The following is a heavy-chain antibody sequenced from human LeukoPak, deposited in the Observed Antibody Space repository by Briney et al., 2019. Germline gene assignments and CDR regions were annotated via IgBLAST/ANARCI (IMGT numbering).Heavy chain of an antibody. CDR3: ARDWRGGTDY. Sequence: PGGSLRLSCIVSGFTFSSYEMSWVRQVPGKGLEWLSYISSSGSTIYYADSVKGRFTMSRDNAKNSLYLQMNSLRVEDTALYYCARDWRGGTDYWGQGTLVTVSS. CDR1: GFTFSSYE. J-gene: IGHJ4*02. D-gene: IGHD2-15*01. V-gene: IGHV3-48*03. CDR2: ISSSGSTI.